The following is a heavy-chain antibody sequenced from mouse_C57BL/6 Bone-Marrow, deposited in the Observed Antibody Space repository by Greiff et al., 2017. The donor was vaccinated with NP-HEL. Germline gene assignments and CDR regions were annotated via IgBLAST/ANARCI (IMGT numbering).Heavy chain of an antibody. CDR3: AREGVFAY. CDR1: GFTFSSYA. CDR2: ISDGGSYT. J-gene: IGHJ3*01. Sequence: EVKVVESGGGLVKPGGSLKLSCAASGFTFSSYAMSWVRQTPEKRLEWVATISDGGSYTYYPDNVKGRFTISRDNAKNNLYLQMSHLKSEDTAMYYCAREGVFAYWGQGTLVTVSA. V-gene: IGHV5-4*01.